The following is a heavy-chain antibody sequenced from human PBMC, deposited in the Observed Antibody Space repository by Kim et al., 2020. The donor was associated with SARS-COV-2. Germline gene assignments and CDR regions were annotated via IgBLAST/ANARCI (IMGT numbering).Heavy chain of an antibody. D-gene: IGHD6-19*01. J-gene: IGHJ3*02. Sequence: GRFTISRDNSKNTLYLQMNSLRAEDTAVYYCARGSRYSSGWYQGDDAFDIWGQGTMVTVSS. CDR3: ARGSRYSSGWYQGDDAFDI. V-gene: IGHV3-30*01.